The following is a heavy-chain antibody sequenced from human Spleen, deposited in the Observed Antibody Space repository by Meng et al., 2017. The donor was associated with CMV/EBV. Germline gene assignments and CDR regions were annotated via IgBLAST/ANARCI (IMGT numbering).Heavy chain of an antibody. D-gene: IGHD2-2*02. Sequence: SVKVSCKASGGSFSDYTFSWVRQAPGQGLEWIGGIIPILDTAKYAQKFQGRVTVTTDGSTSTAYMELRSLRSEDTAVYFCARDCSGTTCYTPPGAFDAWGQGTMVTVSS. CDR2: IIPILDTA. CDR1: GGSFSDYT. CDR3: ARDCSGTTCYTPPGAFDA. J-gene: IGHJ3*01. V-gene: IGHV1-69*05.